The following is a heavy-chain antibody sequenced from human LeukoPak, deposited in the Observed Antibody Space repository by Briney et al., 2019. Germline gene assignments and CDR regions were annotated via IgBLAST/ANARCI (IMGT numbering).Heavy chain of an antibody. CDR2: INHSGST. J-gene: IGHJ6*03. CDR1: GGSFSGYY. V-gene: IGHV4-34*01. CDR3: AREYDGTDYYYYYMDV. Sequence: SETLSLTCAVYGGSFSGYYWSWIRQPPGKGLEWIGEINHSGSTNYNPSLKSRVTISVDTSKNQFSLKLSSVTAEDTAVYYCAREYDGTDYYYYYMDVWGKGTTVTISS. D-gene: IGHD3-3*01.